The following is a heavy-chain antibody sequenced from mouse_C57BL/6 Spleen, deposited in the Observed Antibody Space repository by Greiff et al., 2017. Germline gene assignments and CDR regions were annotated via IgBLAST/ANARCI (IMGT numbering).Heavy chain of an antibody. CDR1: GYTFTSYW. Sequence: VQLQQPGAELVMPGASVKLSCKASGYTFTSYWMHWVKQRPGQGLEWIGEIDPSDSYTNYNQKFKGKSTLTVDKSSSTAYMQLSSLTSEDSAVYYWARMRRGDAMDYWGQGASVTVSS. CDR2: IDPSDSYT. J-gene: IGHJ4*01. V-gene: IGHV1-69*01. CDR3: ARMRRGDAMDY.